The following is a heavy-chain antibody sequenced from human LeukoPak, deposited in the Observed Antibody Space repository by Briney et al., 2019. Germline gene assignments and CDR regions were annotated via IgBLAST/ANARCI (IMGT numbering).Heavy chain of an antibody. J-gene: IGHJ4*02. V-gene: IGHV3-23*01. D-gene: IGHD2/OR15-2a*01. CDR3: ARSFGLDY. CDR2: ISSGAVST. Sequence: GGSLRLSCAASGFTFSSYSMNWVRQAPGKGLEWVSGISSGAVSTYYADSVKGRFTISRDNSKATLFLQMNSLRVDDSAVYYCARSFGLDYWGQGALVTVSS. CDR1: GFTFSSYS.